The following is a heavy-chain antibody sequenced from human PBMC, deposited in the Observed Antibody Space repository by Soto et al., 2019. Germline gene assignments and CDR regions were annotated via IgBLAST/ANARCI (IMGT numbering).Heavy chain of an antibody. CDR2: IYWNDDK. CDR3: AHNRGTSIWLKNNWFDP. CDR1: GFSLTTGGVS. D-gene: IGHD6-13*01. J-gene: IGHJ5*02. Sequence: QITLKESGPTLVKPTQTLTLTCTFSGFSLTTGGVSVGWFRQPPGKALEWLAVIYWNDDKRYSPSLKSRLTITKDTSKDQVVLAMTNMDPVDTGTYFCAHNRGTSIWLKNNWFDPWGPGTLVTVSS. V-gene: IGHV2-5*01.